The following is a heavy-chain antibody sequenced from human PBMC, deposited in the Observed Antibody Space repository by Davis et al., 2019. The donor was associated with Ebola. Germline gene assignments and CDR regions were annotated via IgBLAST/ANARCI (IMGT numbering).Heavy chain of an antibody. J-gene: IGHJ6*02. D-gene: IGHD4-11*01. V-gene: IGHV3-30*03. CDR1: GFTFSSYG. CDR2: ISYDGSNK. Sequence: GGSLRLSCAASGFTFSSYGMHWVRQAPGKGLEWVAVISYDGSNKYYADSVKGRFTISRDNSKNTLYLQMNSLRAEDTAVYYCARGTVLHYYYYGMDVWGQGTTVTVSS. CDR3: ARGTVLHYYYYGMDV.